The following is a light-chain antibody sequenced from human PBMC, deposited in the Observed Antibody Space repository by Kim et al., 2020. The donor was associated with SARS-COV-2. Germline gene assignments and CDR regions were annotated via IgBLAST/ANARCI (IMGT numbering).Light chain of an antibody. V-gene: IGLV2-14*03. Sequence: SITIPCSGTNSDVGGYNYVSWYQQHPGKAPKLMIYDVTKRPSGVSNRFSGSKSGNTASLTISGLQTEDEADYYCSSYTTSSTLVVFGGGTQLTVL. CDR1: NSDVGGYNY. CDR2: DVT. CDR3: SSYTTSSTLVV. J-gene: IGLJ2*01.